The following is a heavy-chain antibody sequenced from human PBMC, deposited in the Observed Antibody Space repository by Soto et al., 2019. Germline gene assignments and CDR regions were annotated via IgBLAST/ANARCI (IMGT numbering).Heavy chain of an antibody. J-gene: IGHJ5*02. CDR2: INSNSGGT. CDR1: GYTFTGYH. V-gene: IGHV1-2*02. D-gene: IGHD1-20*01. CDR3: ARVEFIRWYLPWFDP. Sequence: ASVKVSCKASGYTFTGYHIHWVRQAPGQGLEWMGWINSNSGGTNYAQKFQGRVTMTRDTSISTVYMELSSLRADDTAIYYCARVEFIRWYLPWFDPWGQGTLVTVSS.